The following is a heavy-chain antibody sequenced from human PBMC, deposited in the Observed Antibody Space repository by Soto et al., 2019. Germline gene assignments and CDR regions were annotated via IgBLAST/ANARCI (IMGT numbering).Heavy chain of an antibody. CDR2: ISYDGSNK. J-gene: IGHJ5*02. Sequence: VGSLRLSCAASGFTFSSYAMHWVRQAPGKGLEWVAVISYDGSNKYYADSVKGRFTISRDNSKNTLYLQMNSLRAEDTAVYYCARDGGCRDGYTVGCNWFDPWGQGTLVNVS. V-gene: IGHV3-30-3*01. D-gene: IGHD5-12*01. CDR1: GFTFSSYA. CDR3: ARDGGCRDGYTVGCNWFDP.